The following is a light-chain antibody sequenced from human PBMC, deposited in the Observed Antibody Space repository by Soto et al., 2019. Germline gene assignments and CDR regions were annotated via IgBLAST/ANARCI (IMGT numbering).Light chain of an antibody. CDR1: QSVSSN. CDR3: HQYNNWPRT. J-gene: IGKJ1*01. CDR2: GAS. Sequence: IVMTQSPATVSVSPGERATLSCTASQSVSSNLAWYQQKPGQAPRLLIYGASTRATGIPARFSGSGSGTEFTLTISSLQSEDFAVYYCHQYNNWPRTFGQGTRWIS. V-gene: IGKV3-15*01.